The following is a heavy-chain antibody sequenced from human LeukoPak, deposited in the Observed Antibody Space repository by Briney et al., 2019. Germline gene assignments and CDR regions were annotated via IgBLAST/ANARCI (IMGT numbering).Heavy chain of an antibody. CDR2: ISGDGGTT. D-gene: IGHD1-26*01. CDR3: ARDQYSGTWDY. J-gene: IGHJ4*02. V-gene: IGHV3-23*01. CDR1: GFTFSSYA. Sequence: TGGSLRLSCAASGFTFSSYAMSWVRQAPGKGLEWVSAISGDGGTTYSPDSLKGRFTISRDNSENTLYLQMNSLRAEDTAVYYCARDQYSGTWDYWGQGTLVTVSS.